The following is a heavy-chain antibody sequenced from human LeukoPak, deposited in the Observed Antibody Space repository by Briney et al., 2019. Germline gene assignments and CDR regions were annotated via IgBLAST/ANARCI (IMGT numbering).Heavy chain of an antibody. J-gene: IGHJ4*02. Sequence: SVKVSCKASGGTFSSYAISWVRQAPGQGLEWMGGIIPIFGTANYAQKFQGRVTITADESTSTAYMELSSLRSEDTAVYYCARPRRVEADGNFDYWGQGTLVTVSS. V-gene: IGHV1-69*13. CDR1: GGTFSSYA. D-gene: IGHD1-26*01. CDR2: IIPIFGTA. CDR3: ARPRRVEADGNFDY.